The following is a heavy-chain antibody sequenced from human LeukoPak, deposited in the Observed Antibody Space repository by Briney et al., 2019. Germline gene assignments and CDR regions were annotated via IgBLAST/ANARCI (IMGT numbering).Heavy chain of an antibody. D-gene: IGHD4-23*01. Sequence: GGSLRLSCAASGFTFSSYAMSWVRQAPGKGLEWVSSISSSSSYIYYADSVKGRFTISRDNAKNSLYLQMNSLRAEDTAVYYCARWAPRTTVVTRGTGGFDYWGQGTLVTVSS. J-gene: IGHJ4*02. CDR3: ARWAPRTTVVTRGTGGFDY. CDR1: GFTFSSYA. CDR2: ISSSSSYI. V-gene: IGHV3-21*01.